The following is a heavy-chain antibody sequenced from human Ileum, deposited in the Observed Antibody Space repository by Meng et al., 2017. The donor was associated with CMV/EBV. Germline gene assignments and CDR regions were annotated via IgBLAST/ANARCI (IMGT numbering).Heavy chain of an antibody. D-gene: IGHD2-2*01. V-gene: IGHV4-61*01. CDR1: SVSSSSYY. CDR2: IYCSGSN. CDR3: ARDRGCSSTSCYYFDY. Sequence: SVSSSSYYWDWIRQTPGKGLEWIEYIYCSGSNNYNHSLKSGVTISVDTSKNQFSLKLSSVTAADTAVYYCARDRGCSSTSCYYFDYWGQGTLVTVSS. J-gene: IGHJ4*02.